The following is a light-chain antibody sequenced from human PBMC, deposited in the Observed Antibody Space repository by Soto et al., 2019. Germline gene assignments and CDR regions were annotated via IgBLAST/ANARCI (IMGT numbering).Light chain of an antibody. J-gene: IGKJ4*01. CDR2: AAS. CDR3: QKYNSATLT. CDR1: QAIGFY. V-gene: IGKV1-27*01. Sequence: DIQVTQSPSSLSASLGDRVTITCRANQAIGFYLAWFQQQPGKVPKLLIYAASALQSGVPSRFSGSGSGTDFTLTISSLQPEDIVTYYCQKYNSATLTISGGTKVEI.